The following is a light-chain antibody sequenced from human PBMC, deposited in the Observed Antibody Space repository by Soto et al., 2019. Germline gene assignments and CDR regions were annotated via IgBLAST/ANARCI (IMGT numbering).Light chain of an antibody. CDR3: QQYETYSGT. V-gene: IGKV1-5*03. CDR2: RAS. Sequence: DIQMTQSPSSLSASVGDRVTITCRASQIINTWLAWYQQKPGKAPKLLIYRASNLVNGVPSRFSDSGSGTEFTLTNSSLQPDDFSIYSCQQYETYSGTFGPGTKVDL. CDR1: QIINTW. J-gene: IGKJ3*01.